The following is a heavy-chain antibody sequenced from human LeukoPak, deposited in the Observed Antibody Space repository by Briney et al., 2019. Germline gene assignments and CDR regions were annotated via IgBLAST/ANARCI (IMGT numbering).Heavy chain of an antibody. V-gene: IGHV3-21*01. J-gene: IGHJ4*02. Sequence: PGGSLRLSCAASGFTFSSYSMNWVRQAPGKGLEWVSSISSSSSYIYYADSVKGRFTISRDNSKNTLYLQMNSLRAEDTAVYYCAKGAHVDTAMVCDYWGQGTLVTVSS. CDR2: ISSSSSYI. CDR1: GFTFSSYS. CDR3: AKGAHVDTAMVCDY. D-gene: IGHD5-18*01.